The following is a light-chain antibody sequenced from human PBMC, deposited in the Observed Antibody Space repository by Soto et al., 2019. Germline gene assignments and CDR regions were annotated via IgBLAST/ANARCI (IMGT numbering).Light chain of an antibody. J-gene: IGKJ4*01. CDR2: AAS. Sequence: DIQMTQSPSSLSASLGDRVTITCRASQGIGVYLAWFQRKPGKVPKLLIYAASALQSGVPSRFSGSGSGTDFTLTISSLQPEDIGTYYCQKYNSAPLTVGGGTRVEIK. CDR1: QGIGVY. CDR3: QKYNSAPLT. V-gene: IGKV1-27*01.